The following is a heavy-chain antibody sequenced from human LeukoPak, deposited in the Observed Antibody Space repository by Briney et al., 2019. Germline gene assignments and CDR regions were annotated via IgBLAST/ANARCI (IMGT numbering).Heavy chain of an antibody. CDR1: GITVSSNY. Sequence: GGSLRLSCAASGITVSSNYMSWVRQAPGKGLEWVSVIYSGGITYYADSVKGRFTISRDNSKNTLYLQMNSLRAEDTAVYYCARDQAEGYFDYWGQGTLVTVSS. CDR3: ARDQAEGYFDY. J-gene: IGHJ4*02. CDR2: IYSGGIT. V-gene: IGHV3-66*01.